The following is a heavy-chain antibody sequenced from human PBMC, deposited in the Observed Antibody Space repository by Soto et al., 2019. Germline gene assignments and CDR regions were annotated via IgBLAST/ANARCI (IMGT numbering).Heavy chain of an antibody. V-gene: IGHV4-34*01. CDR2: INHSGST. D-gene: IGHD2-2*01. CDR3: AKDRVVVPAAPTNYYYYYGMDV. CDR1: GGSFSGYY. J-gene: IGHJ6*02. Sequence: SETLSLTCAVYGGSFSGYYWSWIRQPPGKGLEWIGEINHSGSTNYNPSLKSRVTISVDTSKNQFSLKLSSVTAADTAVYYCAKDRVVVPAAPTNYYYYYGMDVWGQGTTVTVSS.